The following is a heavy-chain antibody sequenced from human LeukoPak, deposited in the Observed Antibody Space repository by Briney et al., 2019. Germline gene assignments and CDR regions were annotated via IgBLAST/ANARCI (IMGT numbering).Heavy chain of an antibody. CDR1: GFTFSTYL. V-gene: IGHV3-7*01. Sequence: GGSLRLSCEGSGFTFSTYLFSWVRQAPGKGLEWVANIKEDGSQKYYGDSVKGRITISRDNTRNSVYLQITSLRAEDTAVYYCARDKIKTTVFEHWGQGILVTVSS. D-gene: IGHD1-1*01. CDR2: IKEDGSQK. CDR3: ARDKIKTTVFEH. J-gene: IGHJ5*02.